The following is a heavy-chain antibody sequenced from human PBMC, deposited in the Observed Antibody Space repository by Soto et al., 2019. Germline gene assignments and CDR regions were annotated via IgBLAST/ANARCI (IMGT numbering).Heavy chain of an antibody. D-gene: IGHD6-6*01. J-gene: IGHJ5*02. CDR1: GGTFSSYA. CDR3: ARWLLVPFEYSTPGYWFDP. V-gene: IGHV1-69*01. CDR2: IIPIFGTA. Sequence: QVQLVQSGAEVKKPGSSVKVSCKASGGTFSSYAISWVRQAPGQGLEWMGGIIPIFGTANYAQKFQGRVTITADESTSTAYMELSSLRAEDTAVYYCARWLLVPFEYSTPGYWFDPWGQGTLVTVSS.